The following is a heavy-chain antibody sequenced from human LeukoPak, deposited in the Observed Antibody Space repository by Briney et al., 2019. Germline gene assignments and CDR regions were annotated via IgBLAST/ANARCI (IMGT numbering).Heavy chain of an antibody. CDR2: IYHSGST. Sequence: SETLSLTCAVSGGSISSSNWWSWVRQPPGKGLEWIGEIYHSGSTNYNPSLKSRVTISVDKSKNQFSLKLSSVTAADTAVYYCAREHRNYYDSSSYEIDYWGQGTLVTVSS. D-gene: IGHD3-22*01. CDR1: GGSISSSNW. V-gene: IGHV4-4*02. J-gene: IGHJ4*02. CDR3: AREHRNYYDSSSYEIDY.